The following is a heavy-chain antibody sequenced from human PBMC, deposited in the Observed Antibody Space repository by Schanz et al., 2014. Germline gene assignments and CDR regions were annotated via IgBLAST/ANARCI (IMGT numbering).Heavy chain of an antibody. CDR3: ARDSDVSKYNLFDS. Sequence: QVQLVQSGADVKKPGASVNYSCKASFSPFPFSSMHWVRPSPFPGLEWMGRINPNSGGTNYAQKFQGRVTMTRDTSISTVYMELTRLTFDDTAIYYCARDSDVSKYNLFDSWGQGTLVTVSS. V-gene: IGHV1-2*06. CDR1: FSPFPFSS. J-gene: IGHJ5*01. CDR2: INPNSGGT.